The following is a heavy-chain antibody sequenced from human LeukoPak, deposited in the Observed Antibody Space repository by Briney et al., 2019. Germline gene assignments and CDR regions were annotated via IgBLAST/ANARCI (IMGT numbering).Heavy chain of an antibody. CDR2: ISSSSSYI. D-gene: IGHD5-12*01. Sequence: GGSLRLSCAASGFTFSSYSMNWVRQAPGKGLEWVSLISSSSSYIYYADSVKGRFTISRDNAKNSLYLQMNSLRVEDTAVYYCARRVMGYSGYDLDYWGQGTLVTVSS. J-gene: IGHJ4*02. CDR1: GFTFSSYS. V-gene: IGHV3-21*01. CDR3: ARRVMGYSGYDLDY.